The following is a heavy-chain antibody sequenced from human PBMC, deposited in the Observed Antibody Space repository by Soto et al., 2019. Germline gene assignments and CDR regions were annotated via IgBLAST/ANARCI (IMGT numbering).Heavy chain of an antibody. J-gene: IGHJ4*02. Sequence: GGSLRLSCSASGFTFSSYAMHWVRQAPGKGLEYVSAISSNGGSTYYADSVKGRFTIYRDNSKNTLYLQMSSLRAEDTAVYDCVSTDRGNIDYWGQGTLVTVSS. CDR3: VSTDRGNIDY. V-gene: IGHV3-64D*06. CDR1: GFTFSSYA. D-gene: IGHD3-10*01. CDR2: ISSNGGST.